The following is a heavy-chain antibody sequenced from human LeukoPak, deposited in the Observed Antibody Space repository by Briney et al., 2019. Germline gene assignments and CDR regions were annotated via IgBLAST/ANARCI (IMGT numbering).Heavy chain of an antibody. V-gene: IGHV3-23*01. D-gene: IGHD3-22*01. CDR3: AKDYYDSSGPVDDAFDI. J-gene: IGHJ3*02. CDR1: GFTFSSYG. Sequence: GGTLRLSCAASGFTFSSYGMSWVRQAPGKGLEWVSAISGSGGSTYYADSVKGRFTISRDNSKNTLYLQMISLRAEDTAVYYCAKDYYDSSGPVDDAFDIWGQGTMVTVSS. CDR2: ISGSGGST.